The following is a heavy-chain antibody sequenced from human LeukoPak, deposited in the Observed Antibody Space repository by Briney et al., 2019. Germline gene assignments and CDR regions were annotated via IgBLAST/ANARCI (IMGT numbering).Heavy chain of an antibody. CDR3: ARLVPRYGSGSQSDY. Sequence: SETLSLTCAVYGGSFSGYYWSWIRQPPGKGLEWIGEINHSGSTNYNPSLKSRVTISVDTSKNQFSLKLSSVTAAVTAVYYCARLVPRYGSGSQSDYWGQGTLVTVSS. CDR2: INHSGST. V-gene: IGHV4-34*01. CDR1: GGSFSGYY. D-gene: IGHD3-10*01. J-gene: IGHJ4*02.